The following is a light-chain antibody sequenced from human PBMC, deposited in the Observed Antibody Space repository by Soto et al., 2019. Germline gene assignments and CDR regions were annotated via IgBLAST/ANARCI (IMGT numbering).Light chain of an antibody. V-gene: IGKV3-20*01. J-gene: IGKJ2*01. Sequence: EIVLTQSPGTLSLSPGERVTLSCRASQSVSSSYLAWYQQKPGQAPRLLIYGASSRATGIPDRFSGSGSGTDSTLTISRLEPEDFAVYYCQQYGSSPRTFGQGTKLEIK. CDR2: GAS. CDR1: QSVSSSY. CDR3: QQYGSSPRT.